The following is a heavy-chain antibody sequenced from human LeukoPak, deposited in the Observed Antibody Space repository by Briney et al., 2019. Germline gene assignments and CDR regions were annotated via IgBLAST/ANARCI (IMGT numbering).Heavy chain of an antibody. Sequence: KASGYTFTSYDLNWVRQATGQGLEWMGWMNPYSVNTVYAQKFQGRVTMTRNTSISTAYMDLSSLRSEDTAVYYCARGYYDSSGYYFDYWGQGTLVTVSS. CDR3: ARGYYDSSGYYFDY. CDR2: MNPYSVNT. J-gene: IGHJ4*02. CDR1: GYTFTSYD. V-gene: IGHV1-8*01. D-gene: IGHD3-22*01.